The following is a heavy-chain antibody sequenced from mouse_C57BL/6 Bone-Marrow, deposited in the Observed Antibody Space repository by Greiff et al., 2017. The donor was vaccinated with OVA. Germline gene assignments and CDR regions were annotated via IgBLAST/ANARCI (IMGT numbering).Heavy chain of an antibody. CDR1: GYTFTSYG. V-gene: IGHV1-81*01. CDR2: IYPRSGNT. CDR3: ATTLYYFDY. J-gene: IGHJ2*01. Sequence: VQLQQSGAELARPGASVKLSCKASGYTFTSYGISWVKQGTGQGLEWIGEIYPRSGNTYYNEKFKGKATLTADKSSSTAYMELRSLTSEDSAVYFCATTLYYFDYWGQGTTLTVSS. D-gene: IGHD6-1*01.